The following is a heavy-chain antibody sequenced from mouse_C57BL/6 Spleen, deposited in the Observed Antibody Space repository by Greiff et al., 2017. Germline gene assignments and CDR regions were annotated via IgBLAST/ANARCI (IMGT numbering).Heavy chain of an antibody. CDR1: GYTFTDYY. D-gene: IGHD3-2*02. CDR2: IYPGSGNT. Sequence: QVQLQQSGAELVRPGASVKLSCKASGYTFTDYYITWVKQRPGQGLEWIARIYPGSGNTYYNEKFKGKATLTAEKSSSTAYMQLSSLTSEDSAVYFCARLGQLRFYYFDYWGQGTTLTVSS. V-gene: IGHV1-76*01. CDR3: ARLGQLRFYYFDY. J-gene: IGHJ2*01.